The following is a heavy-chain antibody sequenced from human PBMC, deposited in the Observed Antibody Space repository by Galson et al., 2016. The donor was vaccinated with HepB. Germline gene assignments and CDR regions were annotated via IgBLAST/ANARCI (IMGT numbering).Heavy chain of an antibody. CDR1: GFSFANYA. V-gene: IGHV3-23*01. D-gene: IGHD3-10*01. Sequence: SLRLSCAASGFSFANYAMSWVRQTPGKGLEWVAAISGSGHIIYYADSVKGRFTVSRDNSERTLFLEMNSLRAEDTAVYYCARDHRGDIEYYYGMDVWGQGTTVTVSS. CDR2: ISGSGHII. CDR3: ARDHRGDIEYYYGMDV. J-gene: IGHJ6*02.